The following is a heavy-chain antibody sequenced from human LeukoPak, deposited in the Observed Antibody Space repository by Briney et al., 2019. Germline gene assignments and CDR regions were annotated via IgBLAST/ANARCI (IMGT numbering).Heavy chain of an antibody. CDR1: GFTFSGYA. D-gene: IGHD3-10*01. J-gene: IGHJ6*02. Sequence: GGSLRLSCAASGFTFSGYARHGGGQAPGKGLEGGAGISYDGSNQYYADSVRGRFTTSRDNSKNTLYLQMNSLRAEDTAVYYCARGGYGSGSYYTFYYYYGMDVWGQGTTVTVSS. CDR3: ARGGYGSGSYYTFYYYYGMDV. CDR2: ISYDGSNQ. V-gene: IGHV3-30-3*01.